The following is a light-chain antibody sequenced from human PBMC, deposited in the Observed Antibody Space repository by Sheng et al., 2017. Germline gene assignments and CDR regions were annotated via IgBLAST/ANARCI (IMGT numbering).Light chain of an antibody. J-gene: IGKJ1*01. CDR1: QSIGTN. Sequence: EIVVTQSPATLSVSPGERATLSCRASQSIGTNLAWYQQKPGQAPRLLIYGASTRATGFPARFSGSGSGTEFTLTINSLQSEDLAIYYCQQYNNRARTFGPGTKVETK. CDR2: GAS. V-gene: IGKV3-15*01. CDR3: QQYNNRART.